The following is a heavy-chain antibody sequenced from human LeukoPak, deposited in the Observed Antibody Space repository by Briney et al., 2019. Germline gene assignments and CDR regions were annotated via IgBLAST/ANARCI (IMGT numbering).Heavy chain of an antibody. Sequence: SETLSLTCAVSGGSISSGGYSWSWIRQPPGKGLEWIGYIYYSGSTYYSPSLKSRVTISVDTSKNQFSLKLSSVTAADTAVYYCARDRCSGGSCYSGDAFDIWGQGTMVTVSS. D-gene: IGHD2-15*01. J-gene: IGHJ3*02. CDR1: GGSISSGGYS. CDR3: ARDRCSGGSCYSGDAFDI. CDR2: IYYSGST. V-gene: IGHV4-30-4*07.